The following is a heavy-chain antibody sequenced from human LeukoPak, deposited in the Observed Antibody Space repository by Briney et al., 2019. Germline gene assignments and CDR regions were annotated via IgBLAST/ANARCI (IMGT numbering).Heavy chain of an antibody. V-gene: IGHV3-21*01. CDR2: IISSSGYI. Sequence: GGSLRLSCAASGFTFSSFSMNWVRQAPGRGLEWVSSIISSSGYIHYADSVKGRFTISRDNSKNTLYLQMDSLRPEDTAVYYCAKGSVAGTWNYIEDWGQGTLVTVSS. CDR1: GFTFSSFS. D-gene: IGHD6-19*01. CDR3: AKGSVAGTWNYIED. J-gene: IGHJ4*02.